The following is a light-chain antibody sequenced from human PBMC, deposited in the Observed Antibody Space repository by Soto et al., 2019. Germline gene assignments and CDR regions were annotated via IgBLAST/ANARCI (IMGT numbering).Light chain of an antibody. CDR3: QQYKDWRT. CDR1: QTIDYK. CDR2: GTS. Sequence: IVMTQSPATLSVSPGERATLSCRASQTIDYKLAWYQQRPGQAPRLLIYGTSIRATGIPARFSGRGSGTEFPLTFSVQQYEAFGVYYCQQYKDWRTFGEGTNVDIK. V-gene: IGKV3D-15*03. J-gene: IGKJ1*01.